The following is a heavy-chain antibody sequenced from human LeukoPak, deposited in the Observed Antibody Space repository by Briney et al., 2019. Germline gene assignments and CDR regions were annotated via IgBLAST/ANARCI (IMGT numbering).Heavy chain of an antibody. Sequence: TSETLSLTCTVSGGSISSYHWSWIRQPPGKGLECIGYIYYSGSTHYNPSLKSRVTISVDTSKNQFSLKLSSVTAADTAVYYCARSQLMRPRSVTRYCSSTSCGRWFDPWGQGTLVTVSS. D-gene: IGHD2-2*01. V-gene: IGHV4-59*12. CDR1: GGSISSYH. CDR2: IYYSGST. CDR3: ARSQLMRPRSVTRYCSSTSCGRWFDP. J-gene: IGHJ5*02.